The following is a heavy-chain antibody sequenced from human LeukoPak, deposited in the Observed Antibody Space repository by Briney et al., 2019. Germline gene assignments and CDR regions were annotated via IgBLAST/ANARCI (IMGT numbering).Heavy chain of an antibody. V-gene: IGHV3-11*01. CDR1: GFTFSDYY. Sequence: GGTLRLSCAASGFTFSDYYMSWIRQAPGKGLEWVSYISSSGTNIYYADSVKGRFTISRDNAKNSLYLQMNSLRAEDTAVYYCARDGDTVLTRGYYYYMDVWGKGTTVTVSS. J-gene: IGHJ6*03. CDR2: ISSSGTNI. CDR3: ARDGDTVLTRGYYYYMDV. D-gene: IGHD4-23*01.